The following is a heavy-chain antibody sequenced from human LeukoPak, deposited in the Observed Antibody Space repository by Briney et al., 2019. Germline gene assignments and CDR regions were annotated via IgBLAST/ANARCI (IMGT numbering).Heavy chain of an antibody. V-gene: IGHV4-59*08. CDR2: IYYSGST. D-gene: IGHD4-17*01. Sequence: SETLSLTCTVSGGSISSYYWSWIRQPPGKGLEWIGYIYYSGSTNYNPSLKSRVTISVDTSKNQFSLKLSSVTAADTAVYYCARHGGYGDYVGWFDPWGQGTLVTVSS. CDR3: ARHGGYGDYVGWFDP. J-gene: IGHJ5*02. CDR1: GGSISSYY.